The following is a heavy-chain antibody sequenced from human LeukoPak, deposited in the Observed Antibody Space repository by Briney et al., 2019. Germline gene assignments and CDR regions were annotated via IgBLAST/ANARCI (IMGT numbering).Heavy chain of an antibody. V-gene: IGHV4-61*05. CDR2: IYYSGST. J-gene: IGHJ1*01. CDR3: ARVEGLPRDLYFQH. CDR1: GGSISSSSYY. D-gene: IGHD5-18*01. Sequence: PSETLSLTCTVSGGSISSSSYYWGWIRQPPGKGLEWIGYIYYSGSTNYNPSLKSRVTISVDTSKNQFSLKLSSVTAADTAVYYCARVEGLPRDLYFQHWGQGTLVTVSS.